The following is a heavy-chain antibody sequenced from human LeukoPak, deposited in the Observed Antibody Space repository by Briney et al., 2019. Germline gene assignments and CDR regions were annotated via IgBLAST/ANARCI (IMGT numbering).Heavy chain of an antibody. CDR1: GYTFTSYG. V-gene: IGHV1-18*01. J-gene: IGHJ4*02. CDR2: ISAYNGNT. CDR3: ASGYLDDYGDYLVPNWDY. D-gene: IGHD4-17*01. Sequence: ASVKVSCKASGYTFTSYGISWVRQAPGQGLEWMGWISAYNGNTNYAQKLQGRVTMTTDTSTSTAYMELRSLRSDDTAVYYCASGYLDDYGDYLVPNWDYWGQGTLVTVSS.